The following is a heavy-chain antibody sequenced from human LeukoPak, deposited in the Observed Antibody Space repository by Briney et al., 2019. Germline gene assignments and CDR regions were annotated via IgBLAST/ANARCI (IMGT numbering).Heavy chain of an antibody. Sequence: PGGSLRLSFAASGFTFSSYGMHWVRQAPGKGLEWVAVISYDGSNKYYADSVKGRFTISRDNAKNSLYLQMDSLGPEDTAVYYCARDPYSGNYRTYYSYYMDVWGKGTTVTISS. D-gene: IGHD1-26*01. CDR3: ARDPYSGNYRTYYSYYMDV. J-gene: IGHJ6*03. CDR2: ISYDGSNK. CDR1: GFTFSSYG. V-gene: IGHV3-30*03.